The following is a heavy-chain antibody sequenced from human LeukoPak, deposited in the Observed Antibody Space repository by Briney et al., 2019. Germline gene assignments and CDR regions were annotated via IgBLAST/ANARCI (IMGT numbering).Heavy chain of an antibody. Sequence: PSETLSLTCTVSGGSMSSGSYWTWTQQPAGKGLEWIGLIYTSGSTNYNPSLKSRVTISLDLSRNQFSLKLNSVTAADTAVYYCVREFGDWGQGTLVTVSS. CDR2: IYTSGST. CDR1: GGSMSSGSY. V-gene: IGHV4-61*02. J-gene: IGHJ4*02. CDR3: VREFGD.